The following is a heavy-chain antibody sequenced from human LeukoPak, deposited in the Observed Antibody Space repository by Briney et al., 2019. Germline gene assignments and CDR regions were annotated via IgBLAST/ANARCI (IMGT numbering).Heavy chain of an antibody. CDR2: VSSSSGYI. J-gene: IGHJ4*02. V-gene: IGHV3-21*01. Sequence: GGSLRLSCAASGFTFSGYNMNWVRQAPGKGLEWVSSVSSSSGYIYYADSVKGRFTISRDNAKNSLFLQMNNLRAEDTAVYYCARDNHRTGTELLDYWGQGTLVAVSS. CDR1: GFTFSGYN. D-gene: IGHD1-1*01. CDR3: ARDNHRTGTELLDY.